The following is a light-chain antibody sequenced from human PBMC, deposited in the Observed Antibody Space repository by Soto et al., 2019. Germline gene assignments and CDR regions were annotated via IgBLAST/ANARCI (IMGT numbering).Light chain of an antibody. CDR2: DAS. J-gene: IGKJ4*01. V-gene: IGKV3-11*01. CDR1: QSISTL. CDR3: QQRTDWPPAT. Sequence: EIVLTQSPATLSLSPGERATLSCRASQSISTLLAWYQQKPGQAPRLLIYDASNRAAGVPARFSGSGSGTDFTLTISSLEPEDFAVYYCQQRTDWPPATFGGGTKVEIK.